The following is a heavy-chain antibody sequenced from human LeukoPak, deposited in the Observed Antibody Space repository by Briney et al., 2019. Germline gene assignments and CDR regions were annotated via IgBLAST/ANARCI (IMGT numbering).Heavy chain of an antibody. D-gene: IGHD2-15*01. J-gene: IGHJ3*02. CDR3: AKADSLSAFDI. CDR2: ISWNSGSM. V-gene: IGHV3-9*01. CDR1: GFTFDDYA. Sequence: GGSLRLSCAASGFTFDDYAMHWVRQAPGKGLEWVSGISWNSGSMGYADSVKGRFTISRDNAKNSLYLQMNSLRAEDTALYYCAKADSLSAFDIWGQGTMVTVSS.